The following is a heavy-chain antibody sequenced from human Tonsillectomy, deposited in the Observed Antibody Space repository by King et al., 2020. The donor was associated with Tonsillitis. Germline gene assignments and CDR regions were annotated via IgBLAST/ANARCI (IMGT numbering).Heavy chain of an antibody. CDR2: IYYSGST. V-gene: IGHV4-39*07. CDR3: ARDGPITIFGVVINNWSFDL. CDR1: GGSISSSSYY. Sequence: QLQESGPGLVKPSETLSLTCTVSGGSISSSSYYWGWIRQPPGKGLEWIGSIYYSGSTYYNPSLKSRVTISVDTSKNQFSLKLSSVTAADTAVYYCARDGPITIFGVVINNWSFDLWGRGTLVTVSS. J-gene: IGHJ2*01. D-gene: IGHD3-3*01.